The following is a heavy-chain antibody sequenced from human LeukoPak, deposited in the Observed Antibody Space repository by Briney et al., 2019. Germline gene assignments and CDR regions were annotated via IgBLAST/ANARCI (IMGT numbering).Heavy chain of an antibody. Sequence: SETLSLTCAVYGGSFSGYYWSWIRQPPGKGLEWIGEINHSGSTNYNPSLKSRVTISVDTSKNQFSLKLSSVTAADTSVYYCARGHLNHYYQGNTGHLNNWGKGTRFTVSS. D-gene: IGHD1-26*01. J-gene: IGHJ4*02. V-gene: IGHV4-34*01. CDR3: ARGHLNHYYQGNTGHLNN. CDR1: GGSFSGYY. CDR2: INHSGST.